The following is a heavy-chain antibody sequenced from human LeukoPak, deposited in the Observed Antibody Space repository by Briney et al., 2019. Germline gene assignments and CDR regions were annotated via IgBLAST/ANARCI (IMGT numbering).Heavy chain of an antibody. V-gene: IGHV1-2*02. CDR1: GYTFTSYY. CDR2: INPNSGGT. J-gene: IGHJ4*02. CDR3: ARDLQSSSGYYYVVGY. Sequence: ASVKVSCKASGYTFTSYYMHWVRQAPGQGLEWMGWINPNSGGTNYAQKFQGRVTMTRDTSIGTAYMELSRLRSDDTAVYYRARDLQSSSGYYYVVGYWGQGTLVTVSS. D-gene: IGHD3-22*01.